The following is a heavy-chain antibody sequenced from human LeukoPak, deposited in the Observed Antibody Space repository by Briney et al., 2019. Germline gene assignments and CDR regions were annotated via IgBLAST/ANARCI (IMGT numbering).Heavy chain of an antibody. CDR2: IYWNDDK. J-gene: IGHJ4*02. Sequence: SGPTLVNPTQTLTLTCTFSGFSLSSAGAGVGWVRQPPGKALEWLALIYWNDDKRYSPSLKTRLTITKDTSKNEVVLTMTSMGPVDTGTYFCAHALSRTSWRYYFDYWGQGTLVTVSS. CDR3: AHALSRTSWRYYFDY. V-gene: IGHV2-5*01. CDR1: GFSLSSAGAG. D-gene: IGHD2-2*01.